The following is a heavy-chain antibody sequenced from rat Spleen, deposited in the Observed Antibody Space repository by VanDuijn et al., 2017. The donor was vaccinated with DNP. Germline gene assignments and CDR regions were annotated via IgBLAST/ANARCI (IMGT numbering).Heavy chain of an antibody. J-gene: IGHJ2*01. CDR1: GFTFRDYN. V-gene: IGHV5-7*01. D-gene: IGHD1-6*01. Sequence: EVQLVESGGDLVQPGRSLKVSCEVSGFTFRDYNMAWVRQAPKKGLECVTTILYDGSNTYYRDSVKGRFIISRDNARGTLYLQMDSLRSEDTATYYCTRQSARYGLWGYFDYWGQGVMVTVSS. CDR3: TRQSARYGLWGYFDY. CDR2: ILYDGSNT.